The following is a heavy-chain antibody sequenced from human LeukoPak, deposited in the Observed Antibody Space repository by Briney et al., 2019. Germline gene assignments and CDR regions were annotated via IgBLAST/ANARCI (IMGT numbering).Heavy chain of an antibody. CDR1: GYTFTGYY. Sequence: ASVKVSCKASGYTFTGYYMHWVRQAPGQGLEWMGWIRPYNGDTKYAQKFQGRVTMTRDTSINTAYMELTSLRPDDTAMYFCARDRTTVTIFDFWGQGTLITVSS. CDR3: ARDRTTVTIFDF. D-gene: IGHD4-17*01. CDR2: IRPYNGDT. V-gene: IGHV1-2*02. J-gene: IGHJ4*02.